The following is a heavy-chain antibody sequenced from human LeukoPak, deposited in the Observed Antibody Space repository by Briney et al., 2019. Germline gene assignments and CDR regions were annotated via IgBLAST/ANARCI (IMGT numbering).Heavy chain of an antibody. CDR3: ARDSSSVYYFDY. D-gene: IGHD6-19*01. Sequence: GGSLRLSCAASGFTFSSYGMHWVRQAPGKGLEWVAVIWYDGSNKYYADSVKGRFTVSRDNSKNTLYLQMNSLRAEDTAVYYCARDSSSVYYFDYWGQGTLVTVSS. J-gene: IGHJ4*02. CDR1: GFTFSSYG. CDR2: IWYDGSNK. V-gene: IGHV3-33*01.